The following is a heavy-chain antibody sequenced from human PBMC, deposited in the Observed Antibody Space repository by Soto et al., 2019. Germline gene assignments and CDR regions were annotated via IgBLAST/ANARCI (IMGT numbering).Heavy chain of an antibody. CDR2: IYYSGNT. CDR3: ARDAPVALGVPHSMDV. CDR1: GGSISSGYY. V-gene: IGHV4-31*03. Sequence: QVQLQESGPGLVKPSQTLSLTCTVSGGSISSGYYWSWIRQHPVKGLEWIGYIYYSGNTYYNPSLKSRVYISLDTSKSQFSLKLDSVTAADTAVYYCARDAPVALGVPHSMDVWGQGTTVTVSS. J-gene: IGHJ6*02. D-gene: IGHD3-3*02.